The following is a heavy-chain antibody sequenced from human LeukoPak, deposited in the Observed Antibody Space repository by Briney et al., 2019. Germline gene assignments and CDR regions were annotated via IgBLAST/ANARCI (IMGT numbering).Heavy chain of an antibody. D-gene: IGHD3-16*02. Sequence: GGSLRLSCAASGFTFSSYAMSWVRQAPGKGLEWVSAISSSGGSTYYADSVKGRLTISRDNSKSTLYLQMNSLRAEDTAVYYCARHYGGVIVSFDYWGQGTLVTVSS. CDR2: ISSSGGST. CDR1: GFTFSSYA. J-gene: IGHJ4*02. CDR3: ARHYGGVIVSFDY. V-gene: IGHV3-23*01.